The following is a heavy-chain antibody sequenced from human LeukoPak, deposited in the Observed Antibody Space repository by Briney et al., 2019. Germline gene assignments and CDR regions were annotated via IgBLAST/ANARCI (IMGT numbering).Heavy chain of an antibody. CDR1: GFTFSSYG. CDR2: ISYDGSNK. CDR3: AKDHYASGSFDY. J-gene: IGHJ4*02. Sequence: GGSLRLSCAASGFTFSSYGMHWVRQAPGKGLEWVAVISYDGSNKYYADSVKGRFTIPRDNSKNTLYLQMNSLRAEDTAVYYCAKDHYASGSFDYWGQGTLVTVSS. D-gene: IGHD2-2*01. V-gene: IGHV3-30*18.